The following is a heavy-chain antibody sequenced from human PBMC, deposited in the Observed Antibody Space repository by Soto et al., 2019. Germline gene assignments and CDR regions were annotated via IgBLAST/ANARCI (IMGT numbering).Heavy chain of an antibody. CDR3: ARAASPRGYSGYDYYYYGMDV. Sequence: PVGSLRLSCAASGFTFSSYAMSWVRQAPGKGLEWVSAISGSGGSTYYADSVKGRFTISRDESTSTAYMELSSLRSEDTAVYYCARAASPRGYSGYDYYYYGMDVWGQGTTVTVSS. J-gene: IGHJ6*02. CDR1: GFTFSSYA. V-gene: IGHV3-23*01. CDR2: ISGSGGST. D-gene: IGHD5-12*01.